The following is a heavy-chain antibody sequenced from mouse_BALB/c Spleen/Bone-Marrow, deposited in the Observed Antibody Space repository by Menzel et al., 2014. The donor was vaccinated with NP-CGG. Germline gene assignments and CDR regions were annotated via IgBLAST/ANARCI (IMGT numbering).Heavy chain of an antibody. V-gene: IGHV5-12*02. CDR2: ISNGGGST. Sequence: EVKLVESGGGLVQPGGSLKLSCATSGFTFSDYYMYWVRQTPEKRLEWVAYISNGGGSTYYPDTVKGRFTISRDNAKNTLFLQMSRLKSEDPAMYYCGRHNCDETWFAYWGQGTLVTVSA. J-gene: IGHJ3*01. CDR1: GFTFSDYY. CDR3: GRHNCDETWFAY.